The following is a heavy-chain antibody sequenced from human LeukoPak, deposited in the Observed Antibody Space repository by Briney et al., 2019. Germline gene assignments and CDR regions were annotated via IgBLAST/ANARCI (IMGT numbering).Heavy chain of an antibody. CDR3: AKFESYDYYDSSGSV. D-gene: IGHD3-22*01. J-gene: IGHJ4*02. Sequence: GGSLRLSCAASGFAFSSYGMHWVRQAPGKGLEGVAVISYDGSNKYYADSVKGRFTISRDNSKNTLYLQMNSLRAEDTAVYYCAKFESYDYYDSSGSVWGQGTLVTVSS. CDR1: GFAFSSYG. V-gene: IGHV3-30*18. CDR2: ISYDGSNK.